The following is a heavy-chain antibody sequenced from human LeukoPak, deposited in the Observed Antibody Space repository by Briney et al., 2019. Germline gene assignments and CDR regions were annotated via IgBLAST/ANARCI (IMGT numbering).Heavy chain of an antibody. Sequence: PGRSLRLSCAASGFTFSSYAMSSVRHPPGKGLEWVSAISGSGGSTYYADSVKGRFTISRDNSKNTLCLQMNSLRAEDTAVYYCAKDQLLIAAAGYFDYWGQGTLVTVSS. CDR3: AKDQLLIAAAGYFDY. CDR2: ISGSGGST. J-gene: IGHJ4*02. CDR1: GFTFSSYA. D-gene: IGHD6-13*01. V-gene: IGHV3-23*01.